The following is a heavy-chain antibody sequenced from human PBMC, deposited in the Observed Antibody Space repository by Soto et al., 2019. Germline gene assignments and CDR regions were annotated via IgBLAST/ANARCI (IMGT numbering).Heavy chain of an antibody. V-gene: IGHV3-33*01. CDR1: GFTFSSYG. CDR2: IWYDGSNK. D-gene: IGHD6-13*01. Sequence: GGSLRLSCAASGFTFSSYGMHWVRQAPGKGLEWVAVIWYDGSNKYYADSVKGRFTISRDNSKNTLYLQMNSLRAEDTAVYYCARVEGSSWYLGYWGQGTLVTVSS. CDR3: ARVEGSSWYLGY. J-gene: IGHJ4*02.